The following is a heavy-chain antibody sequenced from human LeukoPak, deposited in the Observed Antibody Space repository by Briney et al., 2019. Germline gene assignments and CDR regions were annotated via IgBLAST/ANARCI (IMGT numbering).Heavy chain of an antibody. D-gene: IGHD6-19*01. CDR1: GFTFSSYS. CDR3: ARDDSAVAGTGQFDP. CDR2: ISSSSSYI. J-gene: IGHJ5*02. Sequence: GGSLRLSCAASGFTFSSYSMNWVRQAPGKGLEWVSSISSSSSYIYYADSVKGRFTISRDNAKNSLYLQMNSLRAEDTVVYYCARDDSAVAGTGQFDPWGQGTLVTVSS. V-gene: IGHV3-21*01.